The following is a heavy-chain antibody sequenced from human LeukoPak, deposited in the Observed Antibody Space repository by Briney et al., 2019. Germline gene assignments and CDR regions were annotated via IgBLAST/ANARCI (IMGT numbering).Heavy chain of an antibody. CDR1: GFTFTNDF. J-gene: IGHJ4*02. V-gene: IGHV3-7*01. CDR2: MKVDGSDI. CDR3: ARNLPAADY. Sequence: GGSLRLSCAASGFTFTNDFMTWVRQAPGKGLEWVANMKVDGSDIHYVDSVKGRFTISSDIARNSLYLQMNSLRAEDTAVYYCARNLPAADYWGQGTLVTVSS. D-gene: IGHD2-2*01.